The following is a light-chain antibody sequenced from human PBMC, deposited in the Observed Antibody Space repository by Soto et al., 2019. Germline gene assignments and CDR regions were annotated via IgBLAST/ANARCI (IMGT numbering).Light chain of an antibody. V-gene: IGKV3-20*01. CDR3: QQYFGSFWT. Sequence: EIVLTQSPGTLSSSPGERATLSCRASQSIDNRYLAWYQHKPGQAPRLLIYATSSRATGIPDRFGGSGSGKDFTLTINSLEPEDLAVYSCQQYFGSFWTLGKGTKV. J-gene: IGKJ1*01. CDR2: ATS. CDR1: QSIDNRY.